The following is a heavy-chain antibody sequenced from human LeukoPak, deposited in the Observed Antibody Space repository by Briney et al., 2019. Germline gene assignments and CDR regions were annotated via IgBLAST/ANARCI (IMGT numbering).Heavy chain of an antibody. CDR1: GYTFTGYY. J-gene: IGHJ4*02. CDR2: INPNSGGT. CDR3: VREEGYCSSTSCSAPFDY. Sequence: ASVKVSCKASGYTFTGYYMHWVRQAPGQGLEWMGWINPNSGGTNYAQKFQRRVTMTRDTSISTAYMELSRLRSDDTAVYYCVREEGYCSSTSCSAPFDYWGQGTLVTVSS. D-gene: IGHD2-2*01. V-gene: IGHV1-2*02.